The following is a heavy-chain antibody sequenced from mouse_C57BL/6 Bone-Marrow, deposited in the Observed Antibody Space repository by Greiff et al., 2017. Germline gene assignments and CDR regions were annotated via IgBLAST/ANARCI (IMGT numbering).Heavy chain of an antibody. CDR3: AKHGSRLYYYAMDY. V-gene: IGHV2-3*01. Sequence: VKLMEPGPGLVAPSHSLSITCTVSGFSLTSYGVSWVRQPPGKGLEWLGVIWGDGSTNYHSALISSLCISKDNYKSKVFLKLNSMKTDDKATDYCAKHGSRLYYYAMDYWGQGTSVTVSS. CDR1: GFSLTSYG. D-gene: IGHD1-1*01. J-gene: IGHJ4*01. CDR2: IWGDGST.